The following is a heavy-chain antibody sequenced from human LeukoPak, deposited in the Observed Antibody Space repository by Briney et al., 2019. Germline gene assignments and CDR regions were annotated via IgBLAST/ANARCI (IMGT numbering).Heavy chain of an antibody. D-gene: IGHD4-11*01. Sequence: VASVKVSCKASGYTFTSYGISWVRQAPGQGLEWMGWISAYNGNTNYAQKLQGRVTMTTDTSTSKAYMELRSLRSDDTAVYYCARASSNYAPSLLDYWGQGTLVTVSS. CDR3: ARASSNYAPSLLDY. CDR2: ISAYNGNT. J-gene: IGHJ4*02. CDR1: GYTFTSYG. V-gene: IGHV1-18*01.